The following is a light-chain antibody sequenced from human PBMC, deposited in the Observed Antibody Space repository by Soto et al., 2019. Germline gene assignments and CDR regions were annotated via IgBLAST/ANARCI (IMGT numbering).Light chain of an antibody. CDR3: CSYTTSSTYV. V-gene: IGLV2-14*03. CDR2: DVS. Sequence: QSVLTQPASVSGSPGQSIAISCTGTSSDVGGYNYVSWYQQHPGKAPKLMIYDVSNRPSGVSNRFSGSKSGNPASLTISGLQAEDEADYYCCSYTTSSTYVFGTGTKVTVL. CDR1: SSDVGGYNY. J-gene: IGLJ1*01.